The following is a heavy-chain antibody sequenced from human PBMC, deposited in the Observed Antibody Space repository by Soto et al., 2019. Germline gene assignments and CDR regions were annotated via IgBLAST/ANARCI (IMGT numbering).Heavy chain of an antibody. Sequence: SETLSLTCTVSGDSISTRSNYWAWIRQPPGKGLEWIGSIYYTGGTYYNPSLKSRVTLFLDTSKNQFSLNLNSVTAADTAVYYCARGGDGYNFGAVYWGQGTPVTVSS. CDR2: IYYTGGT. J-gene: IGHJ4*02. CDR1: GDSISTRSNY. D-gene: IGHD2-21*01. V-gene: IGHV4-39*01. CDR3: ARGGDGYNFGAVY.